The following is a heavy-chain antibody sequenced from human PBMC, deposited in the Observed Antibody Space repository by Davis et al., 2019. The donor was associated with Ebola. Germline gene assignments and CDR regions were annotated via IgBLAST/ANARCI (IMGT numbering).Heavy chain of an antibody. V-gene: IGHV5-51*01. CDR2: IFTGDSDT. CDR3: ASLRRSITGFDDGYDI. CDR1: GYSFSSYW. J-gene: IGHJ3*02. Sequence: GESLKIPRQGSGYSFSSYWIGRVRQMPGKGLEWKGIIFTGDSDTRYSPSFRGQVTISADNSIKTAFLHWSSLKASDTAIYYCASLRRSITGFDDGYDIWGQGTMVTVSS. D-gene: IGHD3-9*01.